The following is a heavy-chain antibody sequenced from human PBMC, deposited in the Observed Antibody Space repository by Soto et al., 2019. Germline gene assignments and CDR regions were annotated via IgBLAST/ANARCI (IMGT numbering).Heavy chain of an antibody. Sequence: PSETLSLTCTVSGFSITPYYWTWIRHPPGKGLEWIGYVYHTGNTYYNPSLKSRVTISLDTSKNQVSLRLKSVTAADTAVYYCAREQYNWKLWGQGALVTVS. CDR1: GFSITPYY. CDR2: VYHTGNT. V-gene: IGHV4-59*01. J-gene: IGHJ4*02. CDR3: AREQYNWKL. D-gene: IGHD1-20*01.